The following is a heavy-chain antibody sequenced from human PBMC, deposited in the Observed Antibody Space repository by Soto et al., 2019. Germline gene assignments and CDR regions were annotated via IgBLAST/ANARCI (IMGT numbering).Heavy chain of an antibody. CDR1: GFTFSTYS. CDR3: ARAVVTIFGVETKLGGGGMAV. J-gene: IGHJ6*04. D-gene: IGHD3-3*01. Sequence: EVQLVESGGGLVKPGESLRLSCAASGFTFSTYSMNWVRQVPGKGLEWVSAISSSSSHIFYVDSVKGRFTASRDNAKKSLYLQMNSLRAEDTAVYYCARAVVTIFGVETKLGGGGMAVWGKGPTVTVSS. V-gene: IGHV3-21*01. CDR2: ISSSSSHI.